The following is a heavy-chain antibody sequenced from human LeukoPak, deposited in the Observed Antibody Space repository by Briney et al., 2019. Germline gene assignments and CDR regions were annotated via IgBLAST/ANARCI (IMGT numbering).Heavy chain of an antibody. V-gene: IGHV3-11*06. CDR1: GFTFSDYY. Sequence: GGSLRLSCAASGFTFSDYYMSWIRQAPGKGLEWVSYISSSSSYTNYADSVKGRFTISRDNAKNSLYLQMNSLRAEDTAVYYCARANNYYGSGSYYPLIGYWGQGTLVTVSS. D-gene: IGHD3-10*01. CDR3: ARANNYYGSGSYYPLIGY. J-gene: IGHJ4*02. CDR2: ISSSSSYT.